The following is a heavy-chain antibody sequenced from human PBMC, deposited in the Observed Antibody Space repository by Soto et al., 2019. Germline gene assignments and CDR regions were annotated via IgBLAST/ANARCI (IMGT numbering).Heavy chain of an antibody. CDR2: ISGSGGTS. J-gene: IGHJ5*02. CDR1: GFTFSHYA. D-gene: IGHD2-21*01. CDR3: AKDSDIVEISTAIGQQLDT. Sequence: LRLSCAASGFTFSHYAMTWVRQGPGKGLEWVSVISGSGGTSYYADSVKGRFTISRDNPKKMLYLQMNSLRGEDTAIYYCAKDSDIVEISTAIGQQLDTWGQGIRVTVSS. V-gene: IGHV3-23*01.